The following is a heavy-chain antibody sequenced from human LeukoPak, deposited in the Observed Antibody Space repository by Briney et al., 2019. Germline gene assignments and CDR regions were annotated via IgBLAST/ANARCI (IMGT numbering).Heavy chain of an antibody. Sequence: KPSETLSLTCAVSGGSFSGYYWSWIRQPPGKGLEWIGEINHSGSTNYNPSLKSRVTISVDTSKNQFSLKLSSVTAADTAVYYCARDFAPSRYYDSSGYYQGIDYWGQGTLVTVSS. CDR3: ARDFAPSRYYDSSGYYQGIDY. CDR1: GGSFSGYY. D-gene: IGHD3-22*01. J-gene: IGHJ4*02. V-gene: IGHV4-34*01. CDR2: INHSGST.